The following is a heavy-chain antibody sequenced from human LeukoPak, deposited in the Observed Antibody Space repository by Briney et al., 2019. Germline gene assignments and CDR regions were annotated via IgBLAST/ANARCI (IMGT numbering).Heavy chain of an antibody. V-gene: IGHV1-46*01. CDR2: INPSGGGT. CDR3: ASNGYCSGGSCYLLDY. CDR1: GYTFTSYY. Sequence: ASVKVSCKASGYTFTSYYMHWVRQAPGQGLEWMGIINPSGGGTSYAQKFQGRVTMTRDTSTSTVYMELSSLRSEDTAVYYCASNGYCSGGSCYLLDYWGQGTLVTVSS. J-gene: IGHJ4*02. D-gene: IGHD2-15*01.